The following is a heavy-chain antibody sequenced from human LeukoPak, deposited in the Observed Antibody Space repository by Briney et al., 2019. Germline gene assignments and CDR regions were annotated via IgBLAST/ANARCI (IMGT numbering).Heavy chain of an antibody. V-gene: IGHV3-48*04. CDR2: VSSSSSTI. D-gene: IGHD3-10*01. CDR3: ASNYGSGSHYGMDV. CDR1: GFTFSSYS. Sequence: GGSLRLSCAASGFTFSSYSMNWVRQAPGKGLEWVSYVSSSSSTIYYADSVKGRFTISRDNAKNSLYLQTNSLRAEDTAVYYCASNYGSGSHYGMDVWGQGTTVTVSS. J-gene: IGHJ6*02.